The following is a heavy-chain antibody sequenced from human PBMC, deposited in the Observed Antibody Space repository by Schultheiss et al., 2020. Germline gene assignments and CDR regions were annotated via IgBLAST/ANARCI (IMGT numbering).Heavy chain of an antibody. CDR2: INHSGST. V-gene: IGHV4-34*01. CDR3: ARVQNDYYGSGSYYSDAFDI. CDR1: GGSFSGYY. J-gene: IGHJ3*02. Sequence: SETLSLTCAVYGGSFSGYYWSWIRQPPGKGLEWIGEINHSGSTNYNPSLKSRVTISVDTSKNQFSLKLSSVTAADTAVYYCARVQNDYYGSGSYYSDAFDIWGKGTMVTVSS. D-gene: IGHD3-10*01.